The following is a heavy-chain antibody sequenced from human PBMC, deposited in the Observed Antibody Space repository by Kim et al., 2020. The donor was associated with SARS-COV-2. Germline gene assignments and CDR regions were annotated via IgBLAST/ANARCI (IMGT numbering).Heavy chain of an antibody. Sequence: KTDGGANDSAAPVKGRFTISRDDSKNTLYLQMDSLKTDDTAVYYCTTEGTYWGQGTLVTVSS. D-gene: IGHD2-21*01. CDR2: KTDGGAN. J-gene: IGHJ4*02. V-gene: IGHV3-15*01. CDR3: TTEGTY.